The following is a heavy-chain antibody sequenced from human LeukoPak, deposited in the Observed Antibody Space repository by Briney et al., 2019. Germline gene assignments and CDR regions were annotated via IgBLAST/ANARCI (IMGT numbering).Heavy chain of an antibody. Sequence: GASVKVSCKASGGTFSSYAISWVRQAPGQGLEWMGRIIPIFGTANYAQKFQGRVTITTDESTSTAYMELSSLRSEDTAVYYCAXAPYYYDXXXXXYWXXXWGQGTLVTVSS. CDR3: AXAPYYYDXXXXXYWXXX. J-gene: IGHJ4*02. CDR2: IIPIFGTA. D-gene: IGHD3-22*01. V-gene: IGHV1-69*05. CDR1: GGTFSSYA.